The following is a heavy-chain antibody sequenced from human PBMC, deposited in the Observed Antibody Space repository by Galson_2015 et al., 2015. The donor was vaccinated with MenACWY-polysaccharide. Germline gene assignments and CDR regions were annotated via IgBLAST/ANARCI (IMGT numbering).Heavy chain of an antibody. V-gene: IGHV1-2*02. CDR3: GRGGDGTGSASY. CDR1: GYTFSGYH. J-gene: IGHJ4*02. CDR2: IHPNSGGT. Sequence: SVKVSCKASGYTFSGYHIHWVRQAPGQGLEWMGWIHPNSGGTTFAQKFQGRVTMTRDTSVSTIYMELNSLRSDDTAVYHCGRGGDGTGSASYWGQGTLVTVSA. D-gene: IGHD3-10*01.